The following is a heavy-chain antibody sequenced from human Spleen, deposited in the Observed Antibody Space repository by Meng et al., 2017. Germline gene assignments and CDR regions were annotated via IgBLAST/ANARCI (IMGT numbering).Heavy chain of an antibody. CDR1: GFTFSSYD. Sequence: GESLKISCAACGFTFSSYDMHWVRQATGKGLEWVSAIGTAGDTYYPGSVKGQFTISRENAKNSLYLQMNSLRAGDTAVYYCARDSGGYYDRWGQGTLVTVSS. J-gene: IGHJ4*02. V-gene: IGHV3-13*03. CDR2: IGTAGDT. CDR3: ARDSGGYYDR. D-gene: IGHD1-26*01.